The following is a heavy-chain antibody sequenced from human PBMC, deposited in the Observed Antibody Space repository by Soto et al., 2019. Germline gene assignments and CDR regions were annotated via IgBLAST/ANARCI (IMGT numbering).Heavy chain of an antibody. Sequence: GGSLRLSCAASGFTFSSYAMSWVRQAPGKGLGWVSAISGSGGSTYYADSVKGRFTISRDNSKNTLHLQMNSLRAEDTAVYYCAKGGQAAMVIYYYGMDVWGQGTTVTVSS. CDR2: ISGSGGST. CDR1: GFTFSSYA. J-gene: IGHJ6*02. CDR3: AKGGQAAMVIYYYGMDV. D-gene: IGHD5-18*01. V-gene: IGHV3-23*01.